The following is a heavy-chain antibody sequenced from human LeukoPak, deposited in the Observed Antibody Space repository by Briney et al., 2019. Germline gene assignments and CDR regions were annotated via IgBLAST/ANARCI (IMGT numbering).Heavy chain of an antibody. CDR3: AKGLSGNSFYFHY. Sequence: PGGSLRLSCAASGFTFSGHGLHWVRQAPGKGLEWVANMNHDGSRVSYGDSVRGRFTVSRDNSENTLYLQMTSLRSEDTAVYYCAKGLSGNSFYFHYWGQGTLVTVSS. J-gene: IGHJ4*02. D-gene: IGHD1-20*01. CDR1: GFTFSGHG. V-gene: IGHV3-30*02. CDR2: MNHDGSRV.